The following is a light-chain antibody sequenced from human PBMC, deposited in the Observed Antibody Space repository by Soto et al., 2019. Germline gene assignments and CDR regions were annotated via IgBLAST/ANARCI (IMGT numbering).Light chain of an antibody. Sequence: NFMLPQPHSVSGSPGKTVTISCTGSRGSIASNYVQWYQQRPGSAPTTVIYEDKLRPSGVPDRFSGSIDRSSNSASLTISGLKTEDEADYYWQSYDSNNWVFGGGTKLTVL. CDR3: QSYDSNNWV. V-gene: IGLV6-57*02. J-gene: IGLJ3*02. CDR1: RGSIASNY. CDR2: EDK.